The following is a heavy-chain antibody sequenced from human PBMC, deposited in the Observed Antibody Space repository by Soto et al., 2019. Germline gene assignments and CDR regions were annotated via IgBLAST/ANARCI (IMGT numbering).Heavy chain of an antibody. Sequence: SETLSLTCTVSGGSISSYYWSWIWQPPGKGLEWIGYIYYSGSTNYNPSLKSRVTISVDTSKNQFSLKLSSVTAADTAVYYCAREMQYYDSSGYLNWFDPWGQGTLVTVSS. CDR2: IYYSGST. J-gene: IGHJ5*02. CDR3: AREMQYYDSSGYLNWFDP. V-gene: IGHV4-59*01. D-gene: IGHD3-22*01. CDR1: GGSISSYY.